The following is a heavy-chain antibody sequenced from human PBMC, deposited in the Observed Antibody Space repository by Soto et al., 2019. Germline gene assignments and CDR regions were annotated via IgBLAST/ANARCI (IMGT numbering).Heavy chain of an antibody. V-gene: IGHV3-23*01. CDR1: GFTFSTYA. CDR3: AHPRGYGVFDAYDI. CDR2: ISASGDIT. J-gene: IGHJ3*02. Sequence: PGGSLRLSCAASGFTFSTYAMSRVRQAPGKGLEWVSAISASGDITYYADSVKGRFTISRDNPMNALHLQMNSLRVEDTAVYYCAHPRGYGVFDAYDIWGQGTMVTVSS. D-gene: IGHD4-17*01.